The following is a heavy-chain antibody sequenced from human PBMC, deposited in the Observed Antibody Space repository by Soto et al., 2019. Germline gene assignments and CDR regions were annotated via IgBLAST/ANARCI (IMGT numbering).Heavy chain of an antibody. J-gene: IGHJ4*02. CDR3: ARESGSTIGSVVYYFDY. CDR2: ISAYNGNT. V-gene: IGHV1-18*01. D-gene: IGHD2-15*01. CDR1: GYTFTSYG. Sequence: ASVKVSCKASGYTFTSYGISWVRQAPGQGLEWMGWISAYNGNTNYAQKLQGRVTMTTDTSTSTAYMELRSLRSDDTAVYYCARESGSTIGSVVYYFDYWGQGTLVTVSS.